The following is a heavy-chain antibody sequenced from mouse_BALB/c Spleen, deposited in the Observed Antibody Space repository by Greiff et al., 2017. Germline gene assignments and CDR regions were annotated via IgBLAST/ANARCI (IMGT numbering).Heavy chain of an antibody. V-gene: IGHV7-3*02. CDR3: ARDNWAYYAMDY. D-gene: IGHD4-1*02. J-gene: IGHJ4*01. Sequence: EVMLVESGGGLVQPGGSLRLSCATSGFTFTDNYMSWVRQPPGKALEWLGFIRNKANGYTTEYSASVKGRFTISRDNSQSILYLQMNTLRAEDSATYYCARDNWAYYAMDYWGQGTSVTVSS. CDR2: IRNKANGYTT. CDR1: GFTFTDNY.